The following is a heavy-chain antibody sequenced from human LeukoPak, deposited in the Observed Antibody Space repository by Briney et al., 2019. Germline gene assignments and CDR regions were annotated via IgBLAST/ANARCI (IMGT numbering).Heavy chain of an antibody. CDR2: INPSGGST. D-gene: IGHD6-19*01. V-gene: IGHV1-46*03. Sequence: GASVKVSCKASGYTFTSYYMHWVRQAPGQGLEWMGIINPSGGSTSYAQKFQGRVTMIRDTSTSTVYMELSSLRSEDTGVYYCARGDSSGWYSTGAWGQGTLVTVSS. CDR3: ARGDSSGWYSTGA. J-gene: IGHJ5*02. CDR1: GYTFTSYY.